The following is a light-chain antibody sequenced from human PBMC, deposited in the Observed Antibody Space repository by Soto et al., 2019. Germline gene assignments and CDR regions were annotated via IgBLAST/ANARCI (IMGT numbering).Light chain of an antibody. J-gene: IGKJ2*01. CDR2: KAS. CDR3: QQYNSYSYT. V-gene: IGKV1-5*03. Sequence: DIQMTQSPSTLSASVGDRVTITCRASQSISSWLAWYPQKPGKAPKLLLYKASSLESGVPSRFSGSGSGTACTLTISSLQPDDFATYYCQQYNSYSYTLGQGTKLEIK. CDR1: QSISSW.